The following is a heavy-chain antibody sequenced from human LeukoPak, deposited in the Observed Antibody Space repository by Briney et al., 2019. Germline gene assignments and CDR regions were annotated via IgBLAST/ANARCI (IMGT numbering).Heavy chain of an antibody. D-gene: IGHD2-2*02. CDR2: IYYSGST. Sequence: SGPTLVKPTQTITLTCTFSGFSLTTSGMCVSWVRQPPGKALEWIGYIYYSGSTYYNPSLKSRVTISVDTSKNQFSLKLSSVTAADTAVYYCAREGYQLLYERFHAFDIWGQGTMVTVSS. V-gene: IGHV4-30-4*08. J-gene: IGHJ3*02. CDR1: GFSLTTSGMC. CDR3: AREGYQLLYERFHAFDI.